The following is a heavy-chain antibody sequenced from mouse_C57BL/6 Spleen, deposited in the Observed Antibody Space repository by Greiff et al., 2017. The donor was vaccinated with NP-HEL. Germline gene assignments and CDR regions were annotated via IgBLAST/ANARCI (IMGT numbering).Heavy chain of an antibody. CDR3: ARHYYGSSSYYYAMDY. Sequence: VQLQQSGAELVRPGASVKLSCKASGYTFTDYYINWVKQRPGQGLEWIARIYPGSGNTYYNEKFKGKATLTAEKSSSTAYMQLSSLTSEDSAVYFCARHYYGSSSYYYAMDYWGQGTSVTVSS. CDR1: GYTFTDYY. J-gene: IGHJ4*01. CDR2: IYPGSGNT. V-gene: IGHV1-76*01. D-gene: IGHD1-1*01.